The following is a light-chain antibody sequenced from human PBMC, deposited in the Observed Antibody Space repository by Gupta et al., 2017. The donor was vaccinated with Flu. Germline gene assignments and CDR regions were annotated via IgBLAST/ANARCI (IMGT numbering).Light chain of an antibody. J-gene: IGLJ2*01. CDR1: SGSIASNY. V-gene: IGLV6-57*01. Sequence: NFMLIQPHSVSESPGQTVTLSCTRSSGSIASNYVQRYQQRPGTSPTTVIYEDNQRPSGGPYRFSGSNDSSSNSASLTISGLKTEYEADYYGQSYEVFGGGTKLTVL. CDR3: QSYEV. CDR2: EDN.